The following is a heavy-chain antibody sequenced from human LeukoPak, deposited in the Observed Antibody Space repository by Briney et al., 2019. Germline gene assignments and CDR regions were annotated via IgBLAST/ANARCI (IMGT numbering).Heavy chain of an antibody. CDR2: ISGSGVST. D-gene: IGHD6-19*01. J-gene: IGHJ1*01. CDR1: GFTFSSYA. Sequence: GGSLRLSCAASGFTFSSYAMSWVRQAPGKGLEWVSAISGSGVSTYYADSVKGRFTVSRDNSKNTLYLQMSSLRAEDTAVYYCAKDGYSTGWTGGYFQHWGQGTLVTASS. V-gene: IGHV3-23*01. CDR3: AKDGYSTGWTGGYFQH.